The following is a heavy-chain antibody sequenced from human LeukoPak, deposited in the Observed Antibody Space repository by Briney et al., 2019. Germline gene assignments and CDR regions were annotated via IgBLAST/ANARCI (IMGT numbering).Heavy chain of an antibody. Sequence: PSETLSLTCTVSGGSISSYYWSWIRQPPGKGLEWIGYIYTSGSTNYNPSLKSRVTISVDTSKNQFSLKLSPVTAADTAVYYCARQVPWFGVPYYFDYWGQGTLVTVSS. CDR3: ARQVPWFGVPYYFDY. CDR1: GGSISSYY. D-gene: IGHD3-10*01. J-gene: IGHJ4*02. CDR2: IYTSGST. V-gene: IGHV4-4*09.